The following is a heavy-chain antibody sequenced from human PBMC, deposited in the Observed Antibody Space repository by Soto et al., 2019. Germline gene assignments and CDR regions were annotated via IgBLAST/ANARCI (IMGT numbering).Heavy chain of an antibody. J-gene: IGHJ3*02. CDR3: ARVERGTATTVVDAFDI. CDR2: MSHSGGT. Sequence: QVQLQQWGAGLLKPSETLSLTCAVFGGSVNSGNYYWSWIRQPPGKGLEWIGEMSHSGGTHFNPSLKSRVTISVYTSKHQFSLKMSSVTAADTALYYCARVERGTATTVVDAFDIWGPGTMVTVSS. V-gene: IGHV4-34*01. D-gene: IGHD1-1*01. CDR1: GGSVNSGNYY.